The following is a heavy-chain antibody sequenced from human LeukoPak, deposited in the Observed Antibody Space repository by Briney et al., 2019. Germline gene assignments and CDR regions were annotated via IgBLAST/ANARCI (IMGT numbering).Heavy chain of an antibody. Sequence: GGSLRLSCAASGFTFSSYAMHWVRQAPGKGLEWVAVISYDGSNKYYADSVKGRFTISRDNSKNTLYLQMNSLRAEDTAVYYCARKDYDSSGYPKIDYWGQGTLVTVSS. D-gene: IGHD3-22*01. CDR3: ARKDYDSSGYPKIDY. V-gene: IGHV3-30-3*01. CDR1: GFTFSSYA. J-gene: IGHJ4*02. CDR2: ISYDGSNK.